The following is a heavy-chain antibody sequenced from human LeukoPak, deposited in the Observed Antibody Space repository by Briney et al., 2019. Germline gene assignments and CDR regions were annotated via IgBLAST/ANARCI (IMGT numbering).Heavy chain of an antibody. CDR1: GYTFTSYG. CDR3: ARRYYDSSGYYEAHDY. CDR2: ISAYNDHT. Sequence: ASVKVSCKAFGYTFTSYGISWMRQAPGQGLGWMGWISAYNDHTDYAQNLQGRVTMTTDTSTNTAYMELRSLRSDDTALYFCARRYYDSSGYYEAHDYWGQGTLVTVSS. J-gene: IGHJ4*02. D-gene: IGHD3-22*01. V-gene: IGHV1-18*04.